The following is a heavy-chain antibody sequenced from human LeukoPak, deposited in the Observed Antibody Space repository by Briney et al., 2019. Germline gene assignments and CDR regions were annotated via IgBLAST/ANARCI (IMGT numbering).Heavy chain of an antibody. CDR1: GSTFSDYY. J-gene: IGHJ4*02. CDR2: ISGGSGYT. Sequence: GGSLRLSCAASGSTFSDYYMTWIRQAPGKGLEWISYISGGSGYTNYADSVQGRFTISRDNAKNSLYLQMDSLREEDTAVYYCARGYCSSTDCHLARHFEYWGQGTLVTVSS. D-gene: IGHD2-2*01. V-gene: IGHV3-11*06. CDR3: ARGYCSSTDCHLARHFEY.